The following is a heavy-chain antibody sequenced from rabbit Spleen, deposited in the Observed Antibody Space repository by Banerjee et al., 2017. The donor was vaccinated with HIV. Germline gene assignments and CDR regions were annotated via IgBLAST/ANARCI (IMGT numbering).Heavy chain of an antibody. Sequence: QQLVESGGGLVKPGASLTLTCKASGFSFSSGYYMCWVRQAPGKGLEWIACIGVSIGSTYYASWTKGRFTISKTSSTTVTLQMTSLTAADTATYFCARDAGTGDYLDGYFNLWGQGTLVTVS. J-gene: IGHJ4*01. V-gene: IGHV1S40*01. CDR3: ARDAGTGDYLDGYFNL. CDR2: IGVSIGST. CDR1: GFSFSSGYY. D-gene: IGHD8-1*01.